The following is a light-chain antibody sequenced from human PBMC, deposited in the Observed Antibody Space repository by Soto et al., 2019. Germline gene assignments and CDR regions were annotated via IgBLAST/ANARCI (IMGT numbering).Light chain of an antibody. Sequence: QSVLTQPPSASGTPGQTVAISCSGSSSNIGNNYVYWYQQFPGTAPKLLIYRDHQRPSGVPERFTGSKSGTSASLAISGLRSEDDADYYCAACDDSLRGGVFGGGTKLTVL. J-gene: IGLJ3*02. CDR1: SSNIGNNY. CDR3: AACDDSLRGGV. V-gene: IGLV1-47*01. CDR2: RDH.